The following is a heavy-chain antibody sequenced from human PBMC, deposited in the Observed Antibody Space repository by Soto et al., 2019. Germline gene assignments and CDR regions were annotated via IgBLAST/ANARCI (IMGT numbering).Heavy chain of an antibody. D-gene: IGHD3-22*01. J-gene: IGHJ4*02. CDR1: GGTFSSYA. V-gene: IGHV1-69*13. CDR2: IIPIFGTA. Sequence: SVKVSCKASGGTFSSYAISWVRQAPGQGLEWMGGIIPIFGTANYAQKFQGRVTITADESTSTAYMELSSLRSEDTAVYYCARTVVVHLYYFDYWGQGTLVTVSS. CDR3: ARTVVVHLYYFDY.